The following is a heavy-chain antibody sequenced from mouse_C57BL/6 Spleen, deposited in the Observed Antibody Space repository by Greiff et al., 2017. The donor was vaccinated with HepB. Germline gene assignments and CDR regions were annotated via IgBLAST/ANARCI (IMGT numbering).Heavy chain of an antibody. Sequence: QVQLQQSGPELVKPGASVKISCKASGYAFSSSWMNWVKQRPGKGLEWIGRIYPGDGDTNYNGKFKGKATLTADKSSSTAYMQLSSLTSEASAVYFCARSSSGYGFAYWGQGTLVTVSA. CDR2: IYPGDGDT. CDR3: ARSSSGYGFAY. V-gene: IGHV1-82*01. CDR1: GYAFSSSW. J-gene: IGHJ3*01. D-gene: IGHD3-2*02.